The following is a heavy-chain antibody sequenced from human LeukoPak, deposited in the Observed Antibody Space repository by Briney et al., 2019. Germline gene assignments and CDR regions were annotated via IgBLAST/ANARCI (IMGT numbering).Heavy chain of an antibody. Sequence: GGSLRLSCAASGFTFSNYAMHWVRQAPGKGLEWVANMNQDGSEKYYVDSVKGRFTISRDNAKNSLYLQMNNLRAEDTAVYYCARGGELLRPADYWGQGTLVTVSS. CDR1: GFTFSNYA. CDR3: ARGGELLRPADY. D-gene: IGHD1-26*01. V-gene: IGHV3-7*01. CDR2: MNQDGSEK. J-gene: IGHJ4*02.